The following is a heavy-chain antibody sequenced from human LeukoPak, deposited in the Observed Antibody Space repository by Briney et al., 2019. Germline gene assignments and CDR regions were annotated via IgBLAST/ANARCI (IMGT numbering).Heavy chain of an antibody. D-gene: IGHD6-19*01. CDR2: ISGSGDNT. V-gene: IGHV3-23*01. CDR3: ARDKRTGYSSGWYFYSDY. J-gene: IGHJ4*02. Sequence: PGGSLRLSCAASGFTFSSYGMSWVRQAPGRGLEWVSTISGSGDNTYYADSVKGRFTISRDNSKNTLYLQMNSLRAEDTAVYYCARDKRTGYSSGWYFYSDYWGQGTLVTVSS. CDR1: GFTFSSYG.